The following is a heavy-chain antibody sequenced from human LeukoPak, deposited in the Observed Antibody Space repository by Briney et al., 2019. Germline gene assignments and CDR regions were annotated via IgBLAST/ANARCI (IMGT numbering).Heavy chain of an antibody. D-gene: IGHD5-18*01. V-gene: IGHV3-30*04. J-gene: IGHJ4*02. Sequence: PGRSLRLSCAASGFTFDDYAMHWVRQAPGKGLEWVAVISHDGRKEYYADSMKGRFTISRDNSKNTLNLQMNSLRDDDTAVYYCARVGLGYSYGSGIDCWGQGTLVTVSS. CDR2: ISHDGRKE. CDR3: ARVGLGYSYGSGIDC. CDR1: GFTFDDYA.